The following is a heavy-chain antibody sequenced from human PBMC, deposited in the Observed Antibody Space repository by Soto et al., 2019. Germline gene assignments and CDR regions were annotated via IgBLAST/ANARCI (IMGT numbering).Heavy chain of an antibody. CDR1: GFTFSSYW. CDR2: IKGNGGGK. J-gene: IGHJ4*02. Sequence: GGSLRLSCAASGFTFSSYWMSWVRQAPGKGLEWVAKIKGNGGGKYYVDSVKGRFTISRDNAKNIMYVQMNSLRADDTAVYYCAKENVNYHSGIDFWGQGTLVTVSS. D-gene: IGHD1-7*01. CDR3: AKENVNYHSGIDF. V-gene: IGHV3-7*03.